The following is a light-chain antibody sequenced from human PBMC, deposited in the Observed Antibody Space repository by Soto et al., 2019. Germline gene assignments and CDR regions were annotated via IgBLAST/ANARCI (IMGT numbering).Light chain of an antibody. Sequence: ETVLTQSPATLSVSPGARATLSCRASRSVSRDLAWYQQKPGQVPRLLIYGASARASGLPARFSGSGSGTDFTLTISRLEPEDFAVYYCQQYGSSPLFGPGTKVDIK. CDR3: QQYGSSPL. V-gene: IGKV3-20*01. CDR2: GAS. CDR1: RSVSRD. J-gene: IGKJ3*01.